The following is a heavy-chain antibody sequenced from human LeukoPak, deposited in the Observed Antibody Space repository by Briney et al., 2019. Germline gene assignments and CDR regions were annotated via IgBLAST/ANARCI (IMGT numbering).Heavy chain of an antibody. CDR3: ARAITIFGEYYFDY. CDR2: IYVSGST. D-gene: IGHD3-3*01. J-gene: IGHJ4*02. Sequence: PSETLSLTCTVSDGSISNYYWTWIRQPAGKGLEWIGRIYVSGSTNYNPSLKSRVTISVDTSKNQFSLKLSSVTAADTAVYYCARAITIFGEYYFDYWGQGTLVTVSS. CDR1: DGSISNYY. V-gene: IGHV4-4*07.